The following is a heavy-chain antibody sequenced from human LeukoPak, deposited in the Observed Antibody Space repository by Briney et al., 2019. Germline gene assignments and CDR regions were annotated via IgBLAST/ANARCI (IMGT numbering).Heavy chain of an antibody. J-gene: IGHJ4*02. CDR2: INHSGST. CDR3: ARGYNWIN. V-gene: IGHV4-39*07. CDR1: GGSISSRPYY. Sequence: SETLSLTCTVYGGSISSRPYYWGWVRQPPGKGLEWIGEINHSGSTNYNPSLKSRVTISVDTSKNQFSLKLSSVTAADTAVYYCARGYNWINWGQGTLVTVSS. D-gene: IGHD1-20*01.